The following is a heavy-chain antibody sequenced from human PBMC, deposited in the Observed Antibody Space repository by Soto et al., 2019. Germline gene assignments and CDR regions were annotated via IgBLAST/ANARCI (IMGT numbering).Heavy chain of an antibody. CDR2: IYPGDSDT. V-gene: IGHV5-51*01. Sequence: PWESLTISCKGSGYSFTSYWIGWARQMPGKGLEWMGIIYPGDSDTRYSPSFQGQVTISADKSISTAYLQWSSLKASDTAMYYCAKTAAGGKNYYGMDVWGQGTTVTVSS. CDR1: GYSFTSYW. J-gene: IGHJ6*02. CDR3: AKTAAGGKNYYGMDV. D-gene: IGHD6-13*01.